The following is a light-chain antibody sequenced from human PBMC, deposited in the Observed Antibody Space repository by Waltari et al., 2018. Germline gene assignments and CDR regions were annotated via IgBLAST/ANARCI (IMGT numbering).Light chain of an antibody. CDR1: RSNLGANFD. CDR3: QSNDXSLTDFFRV. Sequence: QAVLTQPPSVSGAPGQRITISCTGTRSNLGANFDVHWYQQLPGSAPKLLIYGDKIRPCGCPDRFSASRAGTSASLAITGLQAEDEAVYYCQSNDXSLTDFFRVFGGGTRVTVL. V-gene: IGLV1-40*01. J-gene: IGLJ3*02. CDR2: GDK.